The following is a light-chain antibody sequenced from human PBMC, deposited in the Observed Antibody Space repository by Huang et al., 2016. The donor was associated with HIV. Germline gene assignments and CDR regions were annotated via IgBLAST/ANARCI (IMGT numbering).Light chain of an antibody. CDR3: QQYNKWPRT. J-gene: IGKJ1*01. CDR1: QHLGSN. Sequence: DILMTQSPVTLSVPPGERATLSGRASQHLGSNLAWYQQKPGHPPRRLIYDASTRATGAPARFSGSGSKTDFNLTIDSLQSEDSALYFCQQYNKWPRTFGQGTKLEIK. V-gene: IGKV3D-15*01. CDR2: DAS.